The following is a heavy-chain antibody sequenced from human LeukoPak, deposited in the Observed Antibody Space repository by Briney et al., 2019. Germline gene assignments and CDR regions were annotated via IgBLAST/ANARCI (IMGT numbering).Heavy chain of an antibody. CDR3: AKGYYGSGSYGMDV. CDR2: ISWNSGSI. J-gene: IGHJ6*02. V-gene: IGHV3-9*01. CDR1: GFTFNDYD. D-gene: IGHD3-10*01. Sequence: GGSLRLSCAASGFTFNDYDMHWVQQAPGKGLEWVSGISWNSGSIGYADSVKGRFTISRDNAKNSLYLQMNSLRAEDTALYYCAKGYYGSGSYGMDVWGQGTTVTVSS.